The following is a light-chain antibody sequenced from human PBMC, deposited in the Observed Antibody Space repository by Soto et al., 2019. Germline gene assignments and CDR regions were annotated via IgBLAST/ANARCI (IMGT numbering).Light chain of an antibody. V-gene: IGKV3-20*01. J-gene: IGKJ2*01. CDR2: GAS. Sequence: EMVLTQSPGTLSLSPGERATLSCRASQSVSSSYLAWYQQKPGQAPRLLIYGASSRATCIPDTFSRSGSGTDFTLTISRLEPEDLAVYYCQQYGSSPYTFGQGTKLEIK. CDR1: QSVSSSY. CDR3: QQYGSSPYT.